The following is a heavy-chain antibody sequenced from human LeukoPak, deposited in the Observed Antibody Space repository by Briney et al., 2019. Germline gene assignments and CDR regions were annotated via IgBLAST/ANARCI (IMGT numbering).Heavy chain of an antibody. D-gene: IGHD6-13*01. CDR2: INGDGSTT. Sequence: GGSLRLSCAASVFTFSSYWMHWGRQAPGKGLVWVSHINGDGSTTSYADSVKGRFTISRDNAKNTVYLQMNSLRAEDTAVYYCAKGGSSSPRSTFDYWGQGTLVTVSS. J-gene: IGHJ4*02. CDR3: AKGGSSSPRSTFDY. V-gene: IGHV3-74*01. CDR1: VFTFSSYW.